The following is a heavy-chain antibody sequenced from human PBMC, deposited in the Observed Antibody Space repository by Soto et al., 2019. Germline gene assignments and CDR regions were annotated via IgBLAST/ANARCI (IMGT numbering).Heavy chain of an antibody. CDR2: IYAGDSDS. J-gene: IGHJ6*02. CDR3: AIHNHNVLMSKRGMDV. D-gene: IGHD2-8*01. V-gene: IGHV5-51*01. Sequence: PGASLKISCKASGYSFTSYWIRWVSQMPGKGPVCMGIIYAGDSDSEYSPSFQGQVTISVAKSMSTAYLQTSSLKDTNTATYPCAIHNHNVLMSKRGMDVWGQRTTGTVSS. CDR1: GYSFTSYW.